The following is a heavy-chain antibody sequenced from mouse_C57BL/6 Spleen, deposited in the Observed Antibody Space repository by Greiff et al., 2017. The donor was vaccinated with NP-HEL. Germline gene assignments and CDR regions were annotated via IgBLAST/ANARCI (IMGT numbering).Heavy chain of an antibody. J-gene: IGHJ4*01. CDR1: GYTFTDYY. D-gene: IGHD2-2*01. V-gene: IGHV1-26*01. CDR2: INPNNGGT. Sequence: VQLQQSGPELVKPGASVKISCKASGYTFTDYYMNWVKQSHGKSLEWIGDINPNNGGTSYNQKFKGKATLTVDKSSSTAYMELRSLTSEDSAVYYGARRGGNDLYYYAMDYWGQGTAVTVSS. CDR3: ARRGGNDLYYYAMDY.